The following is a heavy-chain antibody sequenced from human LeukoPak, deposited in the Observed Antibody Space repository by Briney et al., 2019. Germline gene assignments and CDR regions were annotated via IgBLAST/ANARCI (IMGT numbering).Heavy chain of an antibody. CDR2: IYTSGST. Sequence: SETLSLTCTVSGGSISSYYWSWIRQPAGKGLEWIGRIYTSGSTNYNPSLKSRVTMSVDTSKNQFSLKLSSVTAADTAVYYCARDRGGAPYYYDSGGYYHPDWFDPWGQGTLVTVSS. CDR1: GGSISSYY. J-gene: IGHJ5*02. V-gene: IGHV4-4*07. D-gene: IGHD3-22*01. CDR3: ARDRGGAPYYYDSGGYYHPDWFDP.